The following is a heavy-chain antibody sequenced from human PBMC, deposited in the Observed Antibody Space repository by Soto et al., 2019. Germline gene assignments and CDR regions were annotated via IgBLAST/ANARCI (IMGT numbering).Heavy chain of an antibody. D-gene: IGHD3-10*01. CDR3: AREESLRGGGSGSYDYGMDV. Sequence: QVQLVQSGAEVKKPGSSVKVSCKASGGTFSSYAISWVRQAPGQGLEWMGGIIPIFGTANYAQKFQGRVTITADESTSTAYMELSSLRSEDTAVYYCAREESLRGGGSGSYDYGMDVWGQGTTVTVSS. CDR2: IIPIFGTA. V-gene: IGHV1-69*01. CDR1: GGTFSSYA. J-gene: IGHJ6*02.